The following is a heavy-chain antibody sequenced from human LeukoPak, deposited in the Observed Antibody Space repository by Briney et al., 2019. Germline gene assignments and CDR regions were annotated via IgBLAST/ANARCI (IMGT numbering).Heavy chain of an antibody. CDR1: GFTFSTYA. CDR3: TKDKGFNSGCHDY. Sequence: GGSLRLSGAASGFTFSTYAMSWVRQAPGKGLEWVSFISIRGDTTYYADSVKGRFTISRDNSKNTLYLQMNSLRTEDTAVYYCTKDKGFNSGCHDYWGQGTLVTVSS. J-gene: IGHJ4*02. CDR2: ISIRGDTT. V-gene: IGHV3-23*01. D-gene: IGHD6-19*01.